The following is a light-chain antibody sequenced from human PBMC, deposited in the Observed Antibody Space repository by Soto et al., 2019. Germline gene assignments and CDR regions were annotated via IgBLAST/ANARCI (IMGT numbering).Light chain of an antibody. CDR3: SAWDDSIYGPV. V-gene: IGLV1-44*01. Sequence: QSVLTQPPSASGTPGQRVAISCSGGSSDIGSNPVNWYLHLPGAAPKLLIYRDNQRPSGVPDGFSGSKSGTSASLTISGLQSEDEADYFCSAWDDSIYGPVFGVGTKLTVL. J-gene: IGLJ2*01. CDR1: SSDIGSNP. CDR2: RDN.